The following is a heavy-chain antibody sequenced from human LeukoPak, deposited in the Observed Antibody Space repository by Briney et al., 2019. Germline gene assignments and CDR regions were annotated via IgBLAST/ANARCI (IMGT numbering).Heavy chain of an antibody. J-gene: IGHJ4*02. CDR3: TTRGIAVSGLGY. V-gene: IGHV3-15*01. D-gene: IGHD6-19*01. CDR2: IKSKTDGGTA. Sequence: GGSLRLSCAASGFSFNTAWMNWVRQTPGKGLEWLGRIKSKTDGGTAEYAAHVKGRFIISRDDSKNMLTLEMRSLRTEDTGVYYCTTRGIAVSGLGYWGRGTLVVVSS. CDR1: GFSFNTAW.